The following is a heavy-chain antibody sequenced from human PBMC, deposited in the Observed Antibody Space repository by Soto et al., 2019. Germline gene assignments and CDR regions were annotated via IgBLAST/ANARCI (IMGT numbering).Heavy chain of an antibody. CDR2: IIPIFGTA. D-gene: IGHD1-26*01. CDR1: GVTFSSYA. Sequence: QVQLVQSGAVVTKPGSSVNVSCKASGVTFSSYAISWVRQAPGQGLEWMGGIIPIFGTANYAQKFQGRVTITADDYTSTGYMEVGSLGSEDTAVYYCERAPVGHYACDIWGQGKMVTVSS. CDR3: ERAPVGHYACDI. J-gene: IGHJ3*02. V-gene: IGHV1-69*01.